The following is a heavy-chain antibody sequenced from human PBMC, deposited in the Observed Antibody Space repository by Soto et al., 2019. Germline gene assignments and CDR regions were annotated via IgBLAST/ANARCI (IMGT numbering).Heavy chain of an antibody. V-gene: IGHV1-3*05. CDR2: INAGNGNT. D-gene: IGHD3-22*01. CDR1: GYTLTRYS. CDR3: AILVTYYFYNSDNYFDF. Sequence: QVQLVQSGAEEMKPGASVKVSCKASGYTLTRYSIHWVRQAPGQRLEWMGWINAGNGNTKFSQKFQGRVTITRDTPASTAYMELRGLTSEDTAVYYCAILVTYYFYNSDNYFDFWGQGTLVTVSS. J-gene: IGHJ4*02.